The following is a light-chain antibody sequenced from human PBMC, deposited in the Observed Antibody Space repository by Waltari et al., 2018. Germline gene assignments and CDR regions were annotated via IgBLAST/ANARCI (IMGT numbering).Light chain of an antibody. CDR2: EVS. V-gene: IGLV2-14*01. Sequence: QSALTQPASVSGSPGQSITISCTATSSDVGGYNYVSWYQQHPGQAPKLMIYEVSNRPSGVSNRFSGAKSGNTASLTISGLQAEDEADYYCSSYTSSSTVVFGGGTKLTVL. J-gene: IGLJ2*01. CDR1: SSDVGGYNY. CDR3: SSYTSSSTVV.